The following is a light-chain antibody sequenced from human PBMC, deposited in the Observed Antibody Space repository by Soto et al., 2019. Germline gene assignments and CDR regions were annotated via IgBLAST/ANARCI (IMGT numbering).Light chain of an antibody. CDR1: SSNVGSNY. J-gene: IGLJ3*02. V-gene: IGLV1-47*01. Sequence: QSVLTQPPSASGTPGQRVTISCSGSSSNVGSNYVFWYQQLPGTAPKLLIYRNTQRPSGVPDRFSGSKSGTSASLAISGLRSEDEADYYGAAWDDSLSGWVFGGGTKLTV. CDR3: AAWDDSLSGWV. CDR2: RNT.